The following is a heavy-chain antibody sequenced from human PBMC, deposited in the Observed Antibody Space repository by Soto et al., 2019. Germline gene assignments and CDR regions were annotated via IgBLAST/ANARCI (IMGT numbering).Heavy chain of an antibody. V-gene: IGHV2-5*02. CDR2: IYWDDDK. Sequence: QITLKESGPTLVKPTQTLSLTCTFSGFSLSTSGVGVGWIRQPPGKALEWLALIYWDDDKRYSPSLKSRLTITKDTSKNQVVLTMTNMDPVDTATYYCAHCLYDYVWGTNWFDPWGQGTLVTVSS. J-gene: IGHJ5*02. CDR1: GFSLSTSGVG. D-gene: IGHD3-16*01. CDR3: AHCLYDYVWGTNWFDP.